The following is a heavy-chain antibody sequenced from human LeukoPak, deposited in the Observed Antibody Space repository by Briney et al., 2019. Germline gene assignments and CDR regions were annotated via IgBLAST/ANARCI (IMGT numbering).Heavy chain of an antibody. J-gene: IGHJ4*02. CDR3: ARDFGDGYNPSY. D-gene: IGHD5-24*01. V-gene: IGHV3-21*01. CDR1: GFTFSSYS. CDR2: ISSSSSYI. Sequence: GSLRLSCAASGFTFSSYSMNWVRQAPGKGLEWVSSISSSSSYIYYADSVKGRFTISRDNSKNTLYLQMNSLRAEDTAVYYCARDFGDGYNPSYWGQGTLVTVSS.